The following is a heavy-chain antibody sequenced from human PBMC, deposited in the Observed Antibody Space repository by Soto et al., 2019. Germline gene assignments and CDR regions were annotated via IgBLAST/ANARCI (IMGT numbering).Heavy chain of an antibody. CDR2: INHSGST. CDR3: ARVPRLRYFDWLFYFDY. D-gene: IGHD3-9*01. CDR1: GGSFSGYY. V-gene: IGHV4-34*01. Sequence: SETLSLTCAVYGGSFSGYYWSWIRQPPGKGLEWIGEINHSGSTNYNPSLKSRVTISVDTSKNQFSLKLSSVTAADTAVYYCARVPRLRYFDWLFYFDYWGQGTLVTVSS. J-gene: IGHJ4*02.